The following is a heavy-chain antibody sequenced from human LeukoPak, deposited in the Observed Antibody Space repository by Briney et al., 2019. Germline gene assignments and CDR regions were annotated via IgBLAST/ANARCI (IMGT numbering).Heavy chain of an antibody. J-gene: IGHJ6*02. Sequence: GGSLRLSCAASGFTFTTYAMSWVRQAPGKGLEWVSSVSKSDGTTYYADSVKGRLTISRDNSKNTLHLQMNGLRAEDTAVYYCARGSYGMDVWGQGTTVTVSS. CDR1: GFTFTTYA. CDR2: VSKSDGTT. V-gene: IGHV3-23*01. CDR3: ARGSYGMDV.